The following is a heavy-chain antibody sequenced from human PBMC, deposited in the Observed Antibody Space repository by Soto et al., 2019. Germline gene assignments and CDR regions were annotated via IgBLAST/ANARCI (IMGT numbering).Heavy chain of an antibody. Sequence: RRLSCAASGFTFDDYAMHWVRQAPGKGLEWVSGISWNSGSIGYAASVKGRFTFSRDDAKNFLYLQMNSRRAEATALYYCAKDGSSRYSHYGGYGMDVWGQGTTVTV. CDR3: AKDGSSRYSHYGGYGMDV. J-gene: IGHJ6*02. D-gene: IGHD4-4*01. CDR2: ISWNSGSI. CDR1: GFTFDDYA. V-gene: IGHV3-9*01.